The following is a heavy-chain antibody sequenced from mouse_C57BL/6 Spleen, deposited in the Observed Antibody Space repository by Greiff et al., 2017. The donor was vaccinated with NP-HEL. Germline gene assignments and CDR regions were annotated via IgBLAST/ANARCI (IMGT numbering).Heavy chain of an antibody. D-gene: IGHD2-4*01. CDR1: GYTFTDHT. CDR3: ARQGDYDYYAMDY. CDR2: IYPRDGST. Sequence: QVQLQQSDAELVKPGASVKISCKVSGYTFTDHTIHWMKQRPEQGLEWIGYIYPRDGSTKYNEKFKGKATLTADKSSSTAYMQLNSLTSDDSAVYVCARQGDYDYYAMDYWGQGTSVTVSS. V-gene: IGHV1-78*01. J-gene: IGHJ4*01.